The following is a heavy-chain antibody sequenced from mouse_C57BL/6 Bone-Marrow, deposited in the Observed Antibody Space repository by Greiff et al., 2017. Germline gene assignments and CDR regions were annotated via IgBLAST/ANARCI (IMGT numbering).Heavy chain of an antibody. V-gene: IGHV7-3*01. J-gene: IGHJ4*01. CDR1: GFTFTDYY. CDR3: ARSGSSYFYAMDY. D-gene: IGHD1-1*01. CDR2: IRNKANGYTT. Sequence: DVMLVESGGGLVQPGGSLSLSCAASGFTFTDYYMSWVRQPPGKALEWLGFIRNKANGYTTEYSASVKGRFTISSDNSQSILYLQMNALRAEDSATYYCARSGSSYFYAMDYWGQGTSVTVSS.